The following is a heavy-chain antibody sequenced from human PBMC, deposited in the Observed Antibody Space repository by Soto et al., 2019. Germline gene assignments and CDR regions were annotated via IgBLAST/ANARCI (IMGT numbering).Heavy chain of an antibody. Sequence: ASVKVSCKASGYTFTSYAMHWVRQAPGQRLEWMGWINAGNGNTKYSQKFQGRVAITRDTSASTAYMELSSLRSEDTAVYYCASKGFRIGHYGMDVWGQGTTVTVSS. V-gene: IGHV1-3*01. J-gene: IGHJ6*02. CDR2: INAGNGNT. CDR1: GYTFTSYA. CDR3: ASKGFRIGHYGMDV. D-gene: IGHD1-26*01.